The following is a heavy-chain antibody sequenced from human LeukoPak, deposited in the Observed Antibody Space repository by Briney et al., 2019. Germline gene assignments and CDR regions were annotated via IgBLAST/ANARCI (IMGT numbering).Heavy chain of an antibody. CDR3: ARLDATVAGIYYYYYMDV. V-gene: IGHV3-23*01. Sequence: GGSLRLSCAASGFTFSSYAMSWVRQAPGKGLEWVSTISGSGGSTYYADSVKGRFTISRDNSKNTLYLQMNSLRAEDTAVYYCARLDATVAGIYYYYYMDVWGKGTTVTISS. D-gene: IGHD6-19*01. J-gene: IGHJ6*03. CDR2: ISGSGGST. CDR1: GFTFSSYA.